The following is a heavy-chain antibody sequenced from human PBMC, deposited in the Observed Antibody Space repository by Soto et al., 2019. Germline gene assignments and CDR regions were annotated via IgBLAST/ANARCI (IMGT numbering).Heavy chain of an antibody. J-gene: IGHJ4*02. CDR3: ARAYYDFWSGTHPAPFFDY. D-gene: IGHD3-3*01. V-gene: IGHV4-31*03. Sequence: TLSLTCTVSGGSISSGGYYWSWIRQHPGKGLEWIGYIYYSGSTYYNPSLKSRVTISVDTSKNQFSLKLSSVTAADTAVYYCARAYYDFWSGTHPAPFFDYWGQGTLVTVSS. CDR2: IYYSGST. CDR1: GGSISSGGYY.